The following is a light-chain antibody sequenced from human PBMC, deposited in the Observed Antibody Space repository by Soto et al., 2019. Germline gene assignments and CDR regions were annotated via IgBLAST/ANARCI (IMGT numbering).Light chain of an antibody. Sequence: DIQMTQSPSTLSGSVGDRVTITCRASQTISSWLAWYQQKPVKAPKLLIYAASTLQSGVPSRFSGSGSGTEFTLTISSLQPEDFATYYCQQSYSAPWTFGQGTKVDIK. J-gene: IGKJ1*01. V-gene: IGKV1-5*01. CDR3: QQSYSAPWT. CDR1: QTISSW. CDR2: AAS.